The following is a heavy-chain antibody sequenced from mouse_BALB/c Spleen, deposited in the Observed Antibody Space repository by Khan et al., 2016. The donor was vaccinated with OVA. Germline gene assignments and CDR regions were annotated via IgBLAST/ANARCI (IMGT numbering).Heavy chain of an antibody. CDR3: ARSGYGGFAY. CDR1: GYSFTDYT. Sequence: EVQLQQSGPELVKPGASMKISCKASGYSFTDYTMNWVKQSHGKSLEWIGLINPYNGVTSDNQRFKGKATLTVDKSSRTAYMELLSLTSGDSAVDYGARSGYGGFAYWGQGTLVTVSA. D-gene: IGHD1-2*01. J-gene: IGHJ3*01. V-gene: IGHV1-26*01. CDR2: INPYNGVT.